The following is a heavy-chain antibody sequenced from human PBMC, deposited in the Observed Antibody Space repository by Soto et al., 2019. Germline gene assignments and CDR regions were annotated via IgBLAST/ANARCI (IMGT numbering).Heavy chain of an antibody. V-gene: IGHV1-69*13. CDR3: ARLARDSSGYYSIDY. CDR2: IIPIFGTA. D-gene: IGHD3-22*01. CDR1: GGTFSSYA. Sequence: SVKVSCKASGGTFSSYAIGWVRQAPGQGLEWMGGIIPIFGTANYAQKFQGRVTITADESTSTAYMELSSLRSEDTAVYYCARLARDSSGYYSIDYWGQGTLVTLS. J-gene: IGHJ4*02.